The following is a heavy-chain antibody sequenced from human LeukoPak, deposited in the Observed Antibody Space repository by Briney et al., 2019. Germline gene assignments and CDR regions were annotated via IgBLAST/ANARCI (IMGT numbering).Heavy chain of an antibody. J-gene: IGHJ1*01. CDR1: GYTFTSYY. CDR3: ARDGLLGYCSSTSCPGNEYFQH. V-gene: IGHV1-46*01. Sequence: ASVKVSCKASGYTFTSYYMHWVRQAPGQGLEWMGIINPIGGSTSYAQKFQGRVTMTRDTSTSTVYMELSSLRSEDTAVYYCARDGLLGYCSSTSCPGNEYFQHWGQGTLVTVSS. D-gene: IGHD2-2*01. CDR2: INPIGGST.